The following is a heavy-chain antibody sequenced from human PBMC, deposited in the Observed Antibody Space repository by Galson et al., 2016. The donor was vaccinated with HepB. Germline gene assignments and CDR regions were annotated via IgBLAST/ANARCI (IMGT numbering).Heavy chain of an antibody. Sequence: SLRLSCAASGFTFSSYGMHWARQAPGKGLEWVAVISNDGSNKYYADFVKGRFTISRDNSKNTLFLQMNSLRAEDAAVYFCAKAGYCGGDCYVSESTAYYFDSWGQGTLVTVSS. J-gene: IGHJ4*02. V-gene: IGHV3-30*18. CDR2: ISNDGSNK. D-gene: IGHD2-21*02. CDR3: AKAGYCGGDCYVSESTAYYFDS. CDR1: GFTFSSYG.